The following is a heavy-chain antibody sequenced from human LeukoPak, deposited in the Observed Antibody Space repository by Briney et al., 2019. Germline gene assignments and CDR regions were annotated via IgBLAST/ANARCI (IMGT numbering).Heavy chain of an antibody. V-gene: IGHV3-48*01. D-gene: IGHD6-19*01. J-gene: IGHJ4*02. CDR1: GFTFSSYS. Sequence: GGSLRLSCAASGFTFSSYSMNWVRQAPGKGLEWLPYISGTSNTIYYADSVKGRFTVSRDNAKNSLYLQMNSLRADDTAIYYCARDLGSYSSGWYMGFDYWGQGTLVTVSS. CDR3: ARDLGSYSSGWYMGFDY. CDR2: ISGTSNTI.